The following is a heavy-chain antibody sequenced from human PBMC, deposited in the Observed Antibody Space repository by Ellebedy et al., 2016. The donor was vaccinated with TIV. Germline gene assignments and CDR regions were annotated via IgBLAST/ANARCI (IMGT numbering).Heavy chain of an antibody. Sequence: GGSLRLXXAASGVTFSAFYMSWIRQAPGKGLEWVSYISPNGSHIYLADSVKDRFTISRDNAKNSLYLQMNSLRVEDTARYYCVIEKGDFWGQGTVVTVSS. CDR3: VIEKGDF. CDR2: ISPNGSHI. J-gene: IGHJ4*02. V-gene: IGHV3-11*01. CDR1: GVTFSAFY.